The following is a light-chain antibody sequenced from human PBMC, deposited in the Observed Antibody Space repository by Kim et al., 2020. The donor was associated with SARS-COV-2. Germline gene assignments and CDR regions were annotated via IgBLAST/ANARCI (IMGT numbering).Light chain of an antibody. J-gene: IGLJ1*01. CDR2: NDN. Sequence: SPGQKASITCSGDKLVVKYVSWYQKRPRESPLVVIYNDNQRPPGIPERFSGSNAGNTATLTIRGTQAMDDADYYCQAWDSSTHNYVFGAGTKVTVL. CDR1: KLVVKY. V-gene: IGLV3-1*01. CDR3: QAWDSSTHNYV.